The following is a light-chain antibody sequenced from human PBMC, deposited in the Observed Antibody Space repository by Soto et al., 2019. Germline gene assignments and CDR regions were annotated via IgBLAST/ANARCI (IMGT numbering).Light chain of an antibody. CDR2: SNN. CDR3: AAWEDSLYALV. Sequence: QSVLTQPSSASGTPGQRVTISCSGSISNIGSNTVSWYQQLPGTAPKLLIYSNNQRPSGVPDRFSGSKSGTSASLAISGLQSEDEAEYYCAAWEDSLYALVFGGGTKVTVL. V-gene: IGLV1-44*01. J-gene: IGLJ2*01. CDR1: ISNIGSNT.